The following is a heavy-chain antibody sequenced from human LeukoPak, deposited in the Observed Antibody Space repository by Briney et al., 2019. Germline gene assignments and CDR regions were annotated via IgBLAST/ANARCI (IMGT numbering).Heavy chain of an antibody. CDR2: IYYSGAT. CDR3: ASGRPLGFDY. J-gene: IGHJ4*02. Sequence: SETLSLTCTVSGDSISSYYWTWIRQPPGKGLEWIGYIYYSGATNYNPSLKSRVTISVDTSKNQFSLKLSSVTAADTAVYYCASGRPLGFDYWGQGTLVTVSS. CDR1: GDSISSYY. V-gene: IGHV4-59*01. D-gene: IGHD1-26*01.